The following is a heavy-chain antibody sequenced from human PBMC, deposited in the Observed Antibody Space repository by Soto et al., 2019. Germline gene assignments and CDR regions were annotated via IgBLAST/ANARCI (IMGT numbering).Heavy chain of an antibody. CDR3: ARDRGYCSGGTCYSVLDY. CDR1: GFTFRTYW. J-gene: IGHJ4*02. D-gene: IGHD2-15*01. CDR2: IKEDGSEK. V-gene: IGHV3-7*01. Sequence: EVQLVESGGDLVQPGGSPRLSCAASGFTFRTYWMDWVRQAPGKGLEWVAKIKEDGSEKNYVDSVKGRFTISRDNAKTSLYLQMNSLRAGDTAVYYCARDRGYCSGGTCYSVLDYWGQGTLVTVSS.